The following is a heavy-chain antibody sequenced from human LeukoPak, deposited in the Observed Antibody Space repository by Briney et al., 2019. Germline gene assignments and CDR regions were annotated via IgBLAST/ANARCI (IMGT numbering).Heavy chain of an antibody. CDR3: ARKYCSGGSCFSSFDY. CDR2: IYFGGTT. J-gene: IGHJ4*02. V-gene: IGHV3-53*01. CDR1: GFTVSSNY. Sequence: PGGSLRLSCAASGFTVSSNYMTWVRQAPGQGLEWVSVIYFGGTTYYADSVKGRFTISRDNSKNSLYLQMNSLRAEDTAVYYCARKYCSGGSCFSSFDYWGQGTLVTVSS. D-gene: IGHD2-15*01.